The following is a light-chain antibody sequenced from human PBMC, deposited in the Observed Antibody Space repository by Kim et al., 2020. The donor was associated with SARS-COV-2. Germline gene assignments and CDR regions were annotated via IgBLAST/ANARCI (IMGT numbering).Light chain of an antibody. CDR3: NSRDSSGNHVV. J-gene: IGLJ2*01. CDR1: SLRSYY. CDR2: GKN. Sequence: SSELTQDPAVSVALGQTVRITCQGDSLRSYYASWYQQKPGQAPVLVIYGKNNPPSGIPDRFSGSSSGNTASLTITGAQAEDEADYYCNSRDSSGNHVVFGGGTQLTVL. V-gene: IGLV3-19*01.